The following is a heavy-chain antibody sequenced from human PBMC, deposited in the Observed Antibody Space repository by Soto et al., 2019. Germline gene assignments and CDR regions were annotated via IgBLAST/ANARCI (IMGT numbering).Heavy chain of an antibody. D-gene: IGHD2-21*01. V-gene: IGHV4-59*01. CDR1: GGSISSYY. CDR3: ARVRRIRHEFDY. Sequence: NPSETLSLTCTVSGGSISSYYWSWIRQPPGKGLEWIGYIYYSGSTNYNPSLKSRVTISVDTSKNQFSLKLSSVTAADTAVYYCARVRRIRHEFDYWGQGTLVTVSS. CDR2: IYYSGST. J-gene: IGHJ4*02.